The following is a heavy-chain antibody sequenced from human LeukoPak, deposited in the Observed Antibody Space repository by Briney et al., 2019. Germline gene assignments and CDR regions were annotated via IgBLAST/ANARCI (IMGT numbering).Heavy chain of an antibody. CDR3: ARHDWTFDI. V-gene: IGHV4-38-2*01. D-gene: IGHD3-9*01. J-gene: IGHJ3*02. Sequence: SPSETLSLTCVVSGYSISSGYHWGWIRQPPGKGLDWIGSIYCSGITYYNPSLKSRVTMSVDTSKNQFSLKLSSVTAADTAVYYCARHDWTFDIWGQGTIVIASS. CDR1: GYSISSGYH. CDR2: IYCSGIT.